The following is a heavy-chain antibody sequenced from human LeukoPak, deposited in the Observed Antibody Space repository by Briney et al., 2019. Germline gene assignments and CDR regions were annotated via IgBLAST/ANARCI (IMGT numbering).Heavy chain of an antibody. CDR1: GFTFSSYG. CDR2: ISYDGSNK. J-gene: IGHJ4*02. V-gene: IGHV3-30*03. Sequence: PGRSLRLSCAASGFTFSSYGMHWVRQAPGKGLEWVAVISYDGSNKYYADSVKGRFTISRDNSKNTLYLQMNSLRAEDTAVYYCARYFYAGGNSGYHYWGQGTLVTVSS. CDR3: ARYFYAGGNSGYHY. D-gene: IGHD4-23*01.